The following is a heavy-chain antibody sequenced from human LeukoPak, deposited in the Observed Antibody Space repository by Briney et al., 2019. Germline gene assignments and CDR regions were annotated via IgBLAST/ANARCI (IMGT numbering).Heavy chain of an antibody. J-gene: IGHJ4*02. Sequence: GGSLGLSCEASGFTFSGYWMHWVRQAPAKGLVWVSRINTDGSSTSYADSVKGRFTISRDNAKNTLYLQMNSLRAEDAAVYFCARAYSPDYWGQGTLVTVSS. CDR2: INTDGSST. D-gene: IGHD5-18*01. CDR3: ARAYSPDY. CDR1: GFTFSGYW. V-gene: IGHV3-74*01.